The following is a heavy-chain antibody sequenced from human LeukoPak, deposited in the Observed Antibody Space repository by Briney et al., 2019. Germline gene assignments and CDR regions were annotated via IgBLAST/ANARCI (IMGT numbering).Heavy chain of an antibody. V-gene: IGHV5-51*01. J-gene: IGHJ6*03. Sequence: GESLKISCKGSGYSFTSYWIGWVRQMPGKGLEWMGIIYPGDSDTRYSPSFQGQVTISADKSISTAYLQWSSLKASDTAMYYCARGSEDPTYYYYYMDVWGKGTTVTVSS. CDR3: ARGSEDPTYYYYYMDV. CDR1: GYSFTSYW. CDR2: IYPGDSDT.